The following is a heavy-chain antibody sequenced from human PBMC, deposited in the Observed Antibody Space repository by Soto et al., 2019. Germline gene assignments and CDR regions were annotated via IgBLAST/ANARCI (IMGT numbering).Heavy chain of an antibody. CDR2: ISGSGGST. V-gene: IGHV3-23*01. CDR1: GFTFSSYA. J-gene: IGHJ6*02. Sequence: PGGSLRLSCAASGFTFSSYAMSWVRQAPGKGLEWVSAISGSGGSTYYADSVKGRFTISRDNSKNTLYLQMNSLRAEDTAVYYCAKTVSNYYYYGMDVWGQGTTVTVSS. CDR3: AKTVSNYYYYGMDV.